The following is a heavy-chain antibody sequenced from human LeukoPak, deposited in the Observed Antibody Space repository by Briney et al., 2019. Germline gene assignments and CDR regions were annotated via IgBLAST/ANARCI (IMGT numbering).Heavy chain of an antibody. CDR3: AREGVATIDTNWFDP. J-gene: IGHJ5*02. V-gene: IGHV1-2*02. D-gene: IGHD5-12*01. CDR2: VNPNSGGT. CDR1: GYTFTGYY. Sequence: ASVKVSCKASGYTFTGYYMHWVRQAPGQGLEWMGWVNPNSGGTNYAQKFQGRVTMTRDTSISTAYMALSRLRSDDTAVYYCAREGVATIDTNWFDPWGQGTLVTVSS.